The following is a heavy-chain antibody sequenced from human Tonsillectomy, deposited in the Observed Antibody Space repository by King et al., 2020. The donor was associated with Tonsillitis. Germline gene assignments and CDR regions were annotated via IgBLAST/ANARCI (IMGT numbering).Heavy chain of an antibody. CDR2: IWYDGSNR. J-gene: IGHJ6*02. CDR1: GFAFSYYG. V-gene: IGHV3-33*08. CDR3: ARDPGVAGAAAEEDYYYGMDV. D-gene: IGHD6-13*01. Sequence: VQLVESGGGVVQPGRSLRLSCAASGFAFSYYGMHWVRQAPGKGLEWVAVIWYDGSNRYYADSVKGRFTLSRDNSKNTLYLQMNSLRAEDTAVYYCARDPGVAGAAAEEDYYYGMDVWGQGTTVTVSS.